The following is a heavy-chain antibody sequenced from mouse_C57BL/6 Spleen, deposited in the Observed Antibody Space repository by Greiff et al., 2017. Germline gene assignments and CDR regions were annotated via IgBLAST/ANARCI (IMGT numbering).Heavy chain of an antibody. CDR1: GYTFTSYW. J-gene: IGHJ1*03. CDR3: AIYYSGSSYTDGDFDV. Sequence: VQLQQPGAELVKPGASVKLSCKASGYTFTSYWMHWVKQRPGRGLEWIGRIDPNSGGTKYNEKFKSKATLTVDKSSSTAYMQLSSLTSEDSAVYYCAIYYSGSSYTDGDFDVWGTGTTVTVSS. V-gene: IGHV1-72*01. D-gene: IGHD1-1*01. CDR2: IDPNSGGT.